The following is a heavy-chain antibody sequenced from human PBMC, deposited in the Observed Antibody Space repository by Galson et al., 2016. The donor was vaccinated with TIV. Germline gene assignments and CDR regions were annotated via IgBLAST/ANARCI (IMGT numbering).Heavy chain of an antibody. V-gene: IGHV7-4-1*02. CDR1: EYTFTNYV. Sequence: SVKVSCKASEYTFTNYVMNWVRQAPGQGLEWMGWINTNTGNPTYAQGFTGRFVFSLDTSVSTAYLQISSLKAEDTAVYYCASPPAYCSSSSCYYSFEYGGQGTLVTVSS. J-gene: IGHJ4*02. D-gene: IGHD2-2*01. CDR2: INTNTGNP. CDR3: ASPPAYCSSSSCYYSFEY.